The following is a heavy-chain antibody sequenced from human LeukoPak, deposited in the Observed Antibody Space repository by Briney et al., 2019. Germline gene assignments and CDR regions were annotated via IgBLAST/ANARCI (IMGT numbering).Heavy chain of an antibody. Sequence: GGSLRLSCAASGFTSTSFAMAWVRQAPGKGLEWVATIRNNGANTYYADSVKGRFAISRDNSRSILYLQMNSLRAEDTALYFCAKSLFDSTEGLGLDVWGQGTTVTVSS. V-gene: IGHV3-23*05. D-gene: IGHD3-10*02. J-gene: IGHJ6*02. CDR2: IRNNGANT. CDR1: GFTSTSFA. CDR3: AKSLFDSTEGLGLDV.